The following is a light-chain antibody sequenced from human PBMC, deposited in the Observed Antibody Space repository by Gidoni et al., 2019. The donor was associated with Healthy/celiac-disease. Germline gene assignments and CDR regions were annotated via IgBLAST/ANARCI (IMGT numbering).Light chain of an antibody. CDR1: ALPKQY. CDR3: QSADSSGTYPVV. Sequence: SSELTQPPSVSVSPGQTARITCSGDALPKQYAYWYQQTPGQAPVLVIYKDSERPSGIPERFSGSSSGTTVTLTISGVQAEDEADYYCQSADSSGTYPVVFGGGTKLTVL. CDR2: KDS. J-gene: IGLJ2*01. V-gene: IGLV3-25*03.